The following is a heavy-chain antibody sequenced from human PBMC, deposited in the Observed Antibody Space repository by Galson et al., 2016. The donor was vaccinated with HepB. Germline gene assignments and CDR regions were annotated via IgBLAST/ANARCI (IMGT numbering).Heavy chain of an antibody. D-gene: IGHD2-2*01. CDR3: ASESPANDY. Sequence: SLRLSCAASGFTFSNYWMTWVRQAPGKGLEWVANIRRDGSPQHYVDSVKGRFTISRDNAKNSLFLQMNSLRAEDTAVYYGASESPANDYWGQGTLVTVST. J-gene: IGHJ4*02. V-gene: IGHV3-7*03. CDR2: IRRDGSPQ. CDR1: GFTFSNYW.